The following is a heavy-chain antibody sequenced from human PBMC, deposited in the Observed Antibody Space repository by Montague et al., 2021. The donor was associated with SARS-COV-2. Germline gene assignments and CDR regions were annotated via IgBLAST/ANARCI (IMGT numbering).Heavy chain of an antibody. V-gene: IGHV4-59*01. Sequence: SETLSLTCTVSGGSISSYYWSWIRQPPGKGLEWIGYIYYSGSTNXNPSLKSRVTISVDTSKNQFSLKLSSVTAADTAVYYCARVFPRWLQFAPYFDYWGQGTLVTVSS. CDR2: IYYSGST. CDR1: GGSISSYY. CDR3: ARVFPRWLQFAPYFDY. J-gene: IGHJ4*02. D-gene: IGHD5-24*01.